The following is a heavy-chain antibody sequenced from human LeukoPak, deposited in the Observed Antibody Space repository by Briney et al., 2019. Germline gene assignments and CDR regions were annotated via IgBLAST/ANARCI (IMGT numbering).Heavy chain of an antibody. D-gene: IGHD5-12*01. J-gene: IGHJ4*02. CDR1: EFTFSSYW. CDR3: TTIRPGY. CDR2: IKDGGTTT. Sequence: GGSLRLSCAVSEFTFSSYWIHWVRQVPGKGLVWVARIKDGGTTTDYADSVKGRFTISRDDAKNTLYLQMNSLRAEDTAVYYCTTIRPGYWGQGTLVTVSS. V-gene: IGHV3-74*01.